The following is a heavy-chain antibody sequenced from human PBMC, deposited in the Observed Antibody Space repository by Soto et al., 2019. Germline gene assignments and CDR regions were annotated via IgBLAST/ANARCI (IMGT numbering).Heavy chain of an antibody. CDR3: QKGGGIQLWSGYYYYGMDV. D-gene: IGHD5-18*01. V-gene: IGHV3-9*01. CDR1: GFTFDDYA. Sequence: EVQLVESGGGLVQPGRSLRLSCAASGFTFDDYAMHWVRQAPGKGLEWVSGISWNSGSIGYADSVKGGFTISRDNAKNSLYLKMNSLRAKNTAFNYWQKGGGIQLWSGYYYYGMDVWGQGTTVTVSS. J-gene: IGHJ6*02. CDR2: ISWNSGSI.